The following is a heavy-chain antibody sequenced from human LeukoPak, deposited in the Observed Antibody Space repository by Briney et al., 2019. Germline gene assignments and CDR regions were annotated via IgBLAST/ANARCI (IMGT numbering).Heavy chain of an antibody. V-gene: IGHV3-7*01. D-gene: IGHD3-16*02. CDR1: GYW. CDR2: IKQDGSEK. J-gene: IGHJ3*02. Sequence: GGSLRLSCAASGYWMSWVRQAPGKGLEWVANIKQDGSEKYYVDSVKGRFTISGDNAKNSLYLQMNSLRAEETAVYYCARDLITFGGVIGLSAFDIWGQGTMVTVSS. CDR3: ARDLITFGGVIGLSAFDI.